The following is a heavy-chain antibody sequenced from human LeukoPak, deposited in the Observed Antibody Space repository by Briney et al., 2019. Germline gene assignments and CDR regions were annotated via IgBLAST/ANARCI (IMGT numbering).Heavy chain of an antibody. CDR2: LSYDGTIK. Sequence: GGCLRLSRAASEFTFTMHWVRQAPGKGLEWVAVLSYDGTIKYYADSVKGRFTISRNNSKNTLYLQMSSLTAEDTAVYYCARDSKSVGVSWYFDLCGRSSLFSASS. D-gene: IGHD2/OR15-2a*01. V-gene: IGHV3-30-3*01. CDR3: ARDSKSVGVSWYFDL. J-gene: IGHJ2*01. CDR1: EFTFT.